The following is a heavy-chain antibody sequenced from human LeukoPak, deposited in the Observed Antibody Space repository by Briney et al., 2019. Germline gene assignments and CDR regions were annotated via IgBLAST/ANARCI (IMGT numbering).Heavy chain of an antibody. D-gene: IGHD4-17*01. CDR1: GFTFSSYG. J-gene: IGHJ4*02. V-gene: IGHV3-30*18. Sequence: PGGSLRLSCAASGFTFSSYGMHWVRQAPGKGLEWVAVISYDGSNKYYADSVKGRFTISRDNSKNTLYLQMNSQRAEDTAVYYCAKDGDYGDYYFDYWGQGTLVTVSS. CDR3: AKDGDYGDYYFDY. CDR2: ISYDGSNK.